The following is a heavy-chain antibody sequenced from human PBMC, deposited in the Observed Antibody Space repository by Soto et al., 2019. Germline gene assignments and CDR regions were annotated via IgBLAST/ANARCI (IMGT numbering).Heavy chain of an antibody. V-gene: IGHV1-3*01. CDR3: AGVRGYYYCDS. Sequence: QVQLVQSGAEVKKPGASVKVSCKASGYTFTNYAMHWVRQAPGQRLEWMGWINAGNGNTKYSQKFQGRVTITRDTSASTAYRELSSMRSEDTAVYYCAGVRGYYYCDSWGQGTLVTVSS. CDR1: GYTFTNYA. J-gene: IGHJ4*02. D-gene: IGHD5-12*01. CDR2: INAGNGNT.